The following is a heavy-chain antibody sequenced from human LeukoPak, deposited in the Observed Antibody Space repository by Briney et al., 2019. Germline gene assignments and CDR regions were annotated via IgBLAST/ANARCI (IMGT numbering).Heavy chain of an antibody. CDR1: GFTFSSYA. CDR3: AKLSGDISTGYYLYYFDY. J-gene: IGHJ4*02. Sequence: PGGSLRLSCAASGFTFSSYAMSWVRQAPGKGLEWVSAISGSGGSTYYADSVKGRFTISRDNSKNTLYLQMNSLRAEDTAVYYCAKLSGDISTGYYLYYFDYWGQGTLVTVSS. V-gene: IGHV3-23*01. CDR2: ISGSGGST. D-gene: IGHD3-9*01.